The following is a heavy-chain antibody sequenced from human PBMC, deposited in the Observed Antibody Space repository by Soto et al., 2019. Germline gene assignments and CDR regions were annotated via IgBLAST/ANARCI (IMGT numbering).Heavy chain of an antibody. V-gene: IGHV4-30-2*01. CDR1: GASISNGGYS. Sequence: KPSETLSLTCAVSGASISNGGYSWNWIRQPPGKGLEWVGYIFHTGDTYYHPSLQSRVSMSVDKSISTAYLQWSSLKASDTAMYYCARHGALGYCTNGVCRNYYYYYGMDVWGQGTTVTVSS. CDR2: IFHTGDT. D-gene: IGHD2-8*01. CDR3: ARHGALGYCTNGVCRNYYYYYGMDV. J-gene: IGHJ6*02.